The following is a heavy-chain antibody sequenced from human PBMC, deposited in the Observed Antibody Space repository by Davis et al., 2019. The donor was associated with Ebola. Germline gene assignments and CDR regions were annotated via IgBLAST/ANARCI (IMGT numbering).Heavy chain of an antibody. CDR3: ARIVIFQGGHHSSWNCFDY. J-gene: IGHJ4*02. D-gene: IGHD6-13*01. CDR1: GYTFTNYY. Sequence: AASVKVSCKASGYTFTNYYMHWVRQAPGQGLEWMGWISAYNGNTNYAEKLQGRVTMTRDTSTSTAYMELRSLRSDDTAVYYCARIVIFQGGHHSSWNCFDYWGQGTLVTVSS. V-gene: IGHV1-18*04. CDR2: ISAYNGNT.